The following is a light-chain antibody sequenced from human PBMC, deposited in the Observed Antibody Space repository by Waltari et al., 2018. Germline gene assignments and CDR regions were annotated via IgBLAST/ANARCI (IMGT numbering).Light chain of an antibody. V-gene: IGKV3-11*01. CDR2: DAS. J-gene: IGKJ5*01. CDR1: QSVNTY. Sequence: EIVLTQSPATLSLSPGERATLSCRASQSVNTYLAWYQQKPGQAPRLLIYDASNRATDIPARFSGSGSGTDFTLTISSLEPEDSAVYYCQQRSNWPPITFGQGTRLEIK. CDR3: QQRSNWPPIT.